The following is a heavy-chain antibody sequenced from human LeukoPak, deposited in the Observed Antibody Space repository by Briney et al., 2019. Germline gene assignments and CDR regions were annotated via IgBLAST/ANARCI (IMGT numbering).Heavy chain of an antibody. Sequence: GRSLRLSCAASGLTFRNYGMHWVRQAPGKGLEWVAVIWYDASEKYYLDSVEGRFTISRDNSKNTVYLQMNSLRAEDTATYYCVTDVSERLDHWGQGTLVTVSS. V-gene: IGHV3-33*01. J-gene: IGHJ4*01. CDR3: VTDVSERLDH. CDR1: GLTFRNYG. CDR2: IWYDASEK.